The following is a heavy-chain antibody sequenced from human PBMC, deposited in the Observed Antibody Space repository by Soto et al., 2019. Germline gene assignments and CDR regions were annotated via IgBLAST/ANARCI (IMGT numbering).Heavy chain of an antibody. Sequence: QVQLVESGGGVVQPGRSLRLSCAASGFTFSSYGMHWVRQAPGTGLEWVAVIWYDGSNKYYADSVKGRFTISRDNSKNTLYLQMNSLRAEDTAVYYCARPDCSGGSCYSYFQHWGQGTLVTVSS. CDR2: IWYDGSNK. J-gene: IGHJ1*01. D-gene: IGHD2-15*01. CDR1: GFTFSSYG. V-gene: IGHV3-33*01. CDR3: ARPDCSGGSCYSYFQH.